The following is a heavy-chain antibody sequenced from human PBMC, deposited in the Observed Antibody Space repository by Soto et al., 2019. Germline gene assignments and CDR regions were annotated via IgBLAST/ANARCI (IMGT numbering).Heavy chain of an antibody. CDR2: ISGSGGST. CDR3: AKSAYCTNGVCSSFDY. J-gene: IGHJ4*01. CDR1: GFTFSSYA. Sequence: PGGSLRLSCAASGFTFSSYAMSWVRQAPGKGLEWVSAISGSGGSTYYADSVKGRFTISRDNSKNTLYLQMNSLRAEDTAVYYCAKSAYCTNGVCSSFDYWGHGTLVTVSS. V-gene: IGHV3-23*01. D-gene: IGHD2-8*01.